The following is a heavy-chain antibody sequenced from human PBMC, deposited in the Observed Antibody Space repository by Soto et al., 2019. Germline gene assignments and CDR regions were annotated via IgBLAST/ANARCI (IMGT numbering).Heavy chain of an antibody. Sequence: QLQLLESGPGLVKVSETLSLTCSVSAGSISTNRSYWAWIRQPPGKGLGWLANIFDSGSTFYNPSRATRVSVSVDTSKNEFSLQLTSVTAADTAVYYCARLPTTGDTDLCFDLWVQVTLVTVSS. CDR1: AGSISTNRSY. CDR3: ARLPTTGDTDLCFDL. D-gene: IGHD2-21*01. J-gene: IGHJ5*02. V-gene: IGHV4-39*01. CDR2: IFDSGST.